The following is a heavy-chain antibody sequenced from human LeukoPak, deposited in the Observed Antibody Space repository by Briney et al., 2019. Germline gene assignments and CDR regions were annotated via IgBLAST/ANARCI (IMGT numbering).Heavy chain of an antibody. V-gene: IGHV4-4*07. CDR3: ARDSGGGWFDP. Sequence: SETLSLTCTVSGGXISTYYWTWIRQPAGKGLEWSGHIYTSGSTNYNPSLKSRVTMSVGTSKNQFSLKLTSVTAADTAVYYCARDSGGGWFDPWGQGTLVTVSS. CDR1: GGXISTYY. CDR2: IYTSGST. J-gene: IGHJ5*02. D-gene: IGHD3-16*01.